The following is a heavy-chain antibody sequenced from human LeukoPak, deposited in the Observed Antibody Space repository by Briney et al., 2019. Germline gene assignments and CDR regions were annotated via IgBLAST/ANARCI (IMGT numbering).Heavy chain of an antibody. CDR1: GGSISSSSYY. V-gene: IGHV4-39*07. CDR2: IYYSGST. Sequence: SETLSLTCTVSGGSISSSSYYWGWIRQPPGKGLEWIGSIYYSGSTYYNPSLKSRVTISVDTSKNQFSLKLSSVTAADTAVYYCAQGYMSIAASLGAFDIWGQGTMVTVSS. CDR3: AQGYMSIAASLGAFDI. J-gene: IGHJ3*02. D-gene: IGHD6-6*01.